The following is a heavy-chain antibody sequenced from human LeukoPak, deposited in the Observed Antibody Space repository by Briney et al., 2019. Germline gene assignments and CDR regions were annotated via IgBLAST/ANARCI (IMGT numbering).Heavy chain of an antibody. CDR2: ISSGGST. D-gene: IGHD4-23*01. J-gene: IGHJ4*02. CDR1: GFSVGNNY. V-gene: IGHV3-53*01. CDR3: ARRGDGGRSFDY. Sequence: GGSLRLSCAASGFSVGNNYMSWVRQAPGKGLDCVSVISSGGSTYYADSVKGRFTISRDSSKNTLYLQMNSLRAEDTAVYYCARRGDGGRSFDYWGQGTLVIVSS.